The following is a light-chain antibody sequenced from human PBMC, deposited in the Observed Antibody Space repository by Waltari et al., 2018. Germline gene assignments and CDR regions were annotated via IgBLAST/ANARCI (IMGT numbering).Light chain of an antibody. J-gene: IGLJ3*02. CDR2: RNV. V-gene: IGLV1-44*01. CDR3: ASWDDSLNGHWV. Sequence: QSVLTQPPSASGTPGQRVTISCSGTSSNLGNNVVNWYQQVPGTAPKLLIYRNVLRPSGAPDRCSASKSGTSASLAISGLQSEDEAEYYCASWDDSLNGHWVFGGGTMVTVL. CDR1: SSNLGNNV.